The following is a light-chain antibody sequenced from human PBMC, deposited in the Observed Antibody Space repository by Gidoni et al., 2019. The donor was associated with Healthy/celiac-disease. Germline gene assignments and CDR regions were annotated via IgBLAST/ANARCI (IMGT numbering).Light chain of an antibody. CDR3: QQRSNWPPLT. CDR2: DAS. J-gene: IGKJ4*01. V-gene: IGKV3-11*01. Sequence: EIVLTHSPATLSLSPGERATLSCRASQSVSSYLAWYQQKPGQAPRLLIYDASNRATGIPPRFSGSGSGTDFTLTISSLEPEDFAVYYCQQRSNWPPLTFGGGTKVEIK. CDR1: QSVSSY.